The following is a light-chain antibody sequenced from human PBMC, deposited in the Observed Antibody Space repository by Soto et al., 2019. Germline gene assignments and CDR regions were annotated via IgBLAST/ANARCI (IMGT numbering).Light chain of an antibody. CDR1: LSITNY. J-gene: IGKJ4*01. CDR2: AAS. Sequence: DIQMTQSPSSLSASVGDRVTITCRANLSITNYLHWYHQKSGRVPKLLIYAASNLEGGVPSRFSGRGSGTDFSLTISSLRLEDFATYFCQQTDTIPFTFGGGTKVEIE. CDR3: QQTDTIPFT. V-gene: IGKV1-39*01.